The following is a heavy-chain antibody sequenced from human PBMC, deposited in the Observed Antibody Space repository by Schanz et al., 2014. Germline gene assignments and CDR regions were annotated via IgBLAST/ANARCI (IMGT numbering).Heavy chain of an antibody. Sequence: QVQLVQSGAEVQKPGASVMLSCKTSGYSFNLFGVSWVRQAPGQGLEWMGWISPSSGGTNYAQNFQGRVTMTKDTSINTVYMELSTLTSDDTAVYYCARDRDQWDGNYLDYWGQGTLVTVSS. CDR3: ARDRDQWDGNYLDY. D-gene: IGHD1-26*01. J-gene: IGHJ4*02. V-gene: IGHV1-2*02. CDR1: GYSFNLFG. CDR2: ISPSSGGT.